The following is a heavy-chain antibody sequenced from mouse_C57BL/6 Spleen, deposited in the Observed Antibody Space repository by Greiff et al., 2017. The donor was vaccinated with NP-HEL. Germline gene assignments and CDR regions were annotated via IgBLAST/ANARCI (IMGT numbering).Heavy chain of an antibody. D-gene: IGHD1-1*01. CDR1: GYTFTSYW. J-gene: IGHJ2*01. Sequence: VQLQQPGAELVRPGTSVKLSCKASGYTFTSYWMHWVKQRPGQGLEWIGVIDPSDSYTTYNQKFKGKATLTVDTSSSTAYMQLSSLTSEDSAVYYCARPYYYGSSPLDYWGQGTTLTVSS. V-gene: IGHV1-59*01. CDR2: IDPSDSYT. CDR3: ARPYYYGSSPLDY.